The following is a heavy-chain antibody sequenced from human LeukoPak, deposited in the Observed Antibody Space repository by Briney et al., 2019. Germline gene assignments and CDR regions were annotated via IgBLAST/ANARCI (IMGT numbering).Heavy chain of an antibody. J-gene: IGHJ3*02. D-gene: IGHD3-16*01. CDR2: IDWDDDK. CDR3: ARIGTAQGVSVWAFDI. V-gene: IGHV2-70*11. CDR1: GFSLSTSGMC. Sequence: SGPALVKPTQTLTLTCTFSGFSLSTSGMCMTWIRQPPGKALEWLARIDWDDDKYYSTSLKTRLTISKDTSKNQVVLTMTNMDSVDTATYYCARIGTAQGVSVWAFDIWGQGTMVTVSS.